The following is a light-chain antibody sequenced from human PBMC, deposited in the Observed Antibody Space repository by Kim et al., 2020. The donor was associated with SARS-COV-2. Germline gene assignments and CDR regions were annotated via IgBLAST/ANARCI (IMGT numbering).Light chain of an antibody. CDR3: QQYGSSPLT. J-gene: IGKJ4*01. V-gene: IGKV3-20*01. CDR1: QSVSNSY. CDR2: GVS. Sequence: YPGGRATLSCRASQSVSNSYLAWYQQKPGQAPRLLIYGVSSRATGIPDRFSGSWSGTDFTLTISRLEPEDFAVYYCQQYGSSPLTFGGGTKVDIK.